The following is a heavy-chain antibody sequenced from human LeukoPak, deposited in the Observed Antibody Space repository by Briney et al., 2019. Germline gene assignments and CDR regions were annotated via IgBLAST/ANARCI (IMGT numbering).Heavy chain of an antibody. CDR2: IYYTGSS. J-gene: IGHJ4*02. Sequence: SETLSLTCTVSGVSNSSYYLSWLRQPPRKGLEWVGYIYYTGSSSYNPSLKSRVTMSVDTSKNQFSLNLRSVTAAVTAVYYFARVTVGRDNFIYWGQGSLVTVSS. D-gene: IGHD4-17*01. CDR1: GVSNSSYY. V-gene: IGHV4-59*01. CDR3: ARVTVGRDNFIY.